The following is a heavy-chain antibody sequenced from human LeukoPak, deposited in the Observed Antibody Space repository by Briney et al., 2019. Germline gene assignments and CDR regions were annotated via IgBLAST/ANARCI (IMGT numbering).Heavy chain of an antibody. D-gene: IGHD5-12*01. V-gene: IGHV4-34*01. CDR3: ARGRGYSGYERDF. CDR1: GGSFSGYY. J-gene: IGHJ4*02. CDR2: INHSGST. Sequence: SETLSLTCAVYGGSFSGYYWSWIRQPPGKGLEWIWEINHSGSTNYNPSLKSRVTISVDTSKNQFSLKLSSVTAADTAVYYCARGRGYSGYERDFWGQGTLVTVSS.